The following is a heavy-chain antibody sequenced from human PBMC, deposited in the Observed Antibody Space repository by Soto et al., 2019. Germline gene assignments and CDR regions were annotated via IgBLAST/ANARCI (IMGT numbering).Heavy chain of an antibody. CDR2: INAGNGNT. V-gene: IGHV1-3*01. CDR1: GYTFTSYA. J-gene: IGHJ5*02. D-gene: IGHD6-13*01. Sequence: EASVKVSCKASGYTFTSYAMHWVRQAPGQRLEWMGWINAGNGNTKYSQKFQGRVTITRDTSASTAYMELSSLSSEDTSVYYCARDPAAAGNVRWFDPWGQGTLVTVSS. CDR3: ARDPAAAGNVRWFDP.